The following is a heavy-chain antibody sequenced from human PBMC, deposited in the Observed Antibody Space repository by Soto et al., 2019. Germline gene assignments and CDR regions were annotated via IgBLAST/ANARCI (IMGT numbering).Heavy chain of an antibody. J-gene: IGHJ6*02. V-gene: IGHV3-23*01. CDR3: AKAIHYDSSGYPSYYGMDV. D-gene: IGHD3-22*01. Sequence: GGSLRLSCAASGFTFSSYAMSWVRQAPGKGLEWVSAISGSGGSTYYADSVKGRFTISRDNSKNTLYLQMNSLRAEDTAVYYCAKAIHYDSSGYPSYYGMDVWGQGTTVTVSS. CDR2: ISGSGGST. CDR1: GFTFSSYA.